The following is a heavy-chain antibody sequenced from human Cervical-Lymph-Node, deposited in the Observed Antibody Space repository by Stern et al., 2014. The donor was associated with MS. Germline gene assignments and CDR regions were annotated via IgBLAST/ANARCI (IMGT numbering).Heavy chain of an antibody. V-gene: IGHV1-46*01. CDR3: ARAAFTIGLDY. CDR2: INPSGGST. D-gene: IGHD3-9*01. Sequence: QVQLVQSGADVKKPGASVKVSCKASGYTFTSYYMHWVRQAPGQGLERMGIINPSGGSTSYAQKFQGRVTMTRDTSTSTVYMELSSLRSEDTAVYYCARAAFTIGLDYWGQGTLVTVSS. CDR1: GYTFTSYY. J-gene: IGHJ4*02.